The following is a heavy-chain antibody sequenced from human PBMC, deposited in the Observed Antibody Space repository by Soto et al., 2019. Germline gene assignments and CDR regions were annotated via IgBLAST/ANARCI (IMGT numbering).Heavy chain of an antibody. CDR2: IYYSGST. CDR3: ATIRLGSNRLDG. Sequence: PQTLSLTCTVPRGSLSRDDNSCTLFCQHPGKGLEWIGYIYYSGSTYYNPSLKSRVTISVDTSKNHFSLKLSSVTAADTAVYYGATIRLGSNRLDGWGQRTLVTVCS. V-gene: IGHV4-30-4*01. CDR1: RGSLSRDDNS. D-gene: IGHD3-10*01. J-gene: IGHJ4*02.